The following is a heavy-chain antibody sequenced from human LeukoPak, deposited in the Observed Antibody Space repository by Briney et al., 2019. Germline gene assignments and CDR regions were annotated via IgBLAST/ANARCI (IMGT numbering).Heavy chain of an antibody. D-gene: IGHD3-10*01. J-gene: IGHJ5*02. Sequence: QTGGSLRLSCAASGFIFSNYAMSWVRQAPGKGLEWVSAITNSGGTTYYVDSVKGRFTISRDNSKNTLYLQMNSLRAEDTAVYYCAKFLGVSVWYGISGPWGQGTLVTVSS. CDR2: ITNSGGTT. CDR1: GFIFSNYA. CDR3: AKFLGVSVWYGISGP. V-gene: IGHV3-23*01.